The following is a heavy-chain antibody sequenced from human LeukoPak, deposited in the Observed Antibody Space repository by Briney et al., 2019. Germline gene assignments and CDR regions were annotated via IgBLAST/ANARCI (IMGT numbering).Heavy chain of an antibody. CDR2: ISAYNGNT. V-gene: IGHV1-18*04. D-gene: IGHD3-22*01. J-gene: IGHJ6*02. CDR1: GYTFTGYY. CDR3: ARVRYDSSGYGHYYYGMDV. Sequence: EASVKVSCKASGYTFTGYYMHWVRQAPGQGLEWMGWISAYNGNTNYAQKLQGRVTMTTDTSTSTAYMELRSLRSDDTAVYYCARVRYDSSGYGHYYYGMDVWGQGTTVTVSS.